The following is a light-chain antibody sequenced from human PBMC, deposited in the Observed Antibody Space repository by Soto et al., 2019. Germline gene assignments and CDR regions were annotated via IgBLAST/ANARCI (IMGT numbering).Light chain of an antibody. CDR2: GAS. J-gene: IGKJ1*01. CDR1: QSISGN. Sequence: EIVMTQSPATLSVSPGERATLSCRASQSISGNLAWYQQKPGQAPRLLIYGASTRATDIPDRFSGSGSGTDFSLIIDRLDPEDFAVYYCQQYGSSPWTFGQGTKVDIK. V-gene: IGKV3-20*01. CDR3: QQYGSSPWT.